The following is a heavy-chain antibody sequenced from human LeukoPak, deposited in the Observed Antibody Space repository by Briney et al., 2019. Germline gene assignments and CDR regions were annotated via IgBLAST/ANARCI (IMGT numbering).Heavy chain of an antibody. CDR1: GDSVSSNSAA. D-gene: IGHD3-22*01. V-gene: IGHV6-1*01. Sequence: SQTLSLTCAISGDSVSSNSAAWNWIRQSPSKGLEWLGRTYYRSKWYNDYAVSVKSRITINQDTYKNQFSLQLNSVTPEDTAVYYCARDPLGYYYDSSGYDFWGQGTLVTVSS. CDR3: ARDPLGYYYDSSGYDF. J-gene: IGHJ4*02. CDR2: TYYRSKWYN.